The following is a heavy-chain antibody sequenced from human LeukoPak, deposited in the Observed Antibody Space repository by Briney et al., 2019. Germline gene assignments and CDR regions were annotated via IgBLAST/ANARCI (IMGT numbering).Heavy chain of an antibody. Sequence: SETLSLTCSVSGRSISSGGYYWSWIRQHPGKGLEWIGYIDFSGSTYYNPSLDSRVTISVDTSKNQFSLKLSSVTAADTAVYYCARALTTVTNWYFDLWGRGTLVTVSS. D-gene: IGHD4-11*01. CDR3: ARALTTVTNWYFDL. CDR1: GRSISSGGYY. V-gene: IGHV4-31*03. CDR2: IDFSGST. J-gene: IGHJ2*01.